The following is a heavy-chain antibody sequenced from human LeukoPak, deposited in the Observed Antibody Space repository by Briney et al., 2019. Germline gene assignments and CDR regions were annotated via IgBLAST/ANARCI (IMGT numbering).Heavy chain of an antibody. J-gene: IGHJ4*02. CDR3: ARGPMYSSSWYLNY. V-gene: IGHV1-18*01. CDR1: GYTFTSYG. Sequence: ASVKVSCKASGYTFTSYGISWVRQAPGQGLEWMGWISGYNGNTNYAQKLQGRVTMTTDTSTSTAYMELRSLRSDDTAVYYCARGPMYSSSWYLNYWGQGTLVTVSS. CDR2: ISGYNGNT. D-gene: IGHD6-13*01.